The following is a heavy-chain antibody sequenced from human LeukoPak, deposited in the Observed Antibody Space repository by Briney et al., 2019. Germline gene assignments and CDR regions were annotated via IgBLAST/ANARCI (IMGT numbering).Heavy chain of an antibody. V-gene: IGHV4-38-2*02. CDR3: ARGLGAPGGFDY. CDR1: GYSISSGYY. J-gene: IGHJ4*02. D-gene: IGHD1-26*01. CDR2: SGST. Sequence: SETLSLTCTVSGYSISSGYYWGWIRQPPGKGLEWIGSGSTYYNPSLKSRVTISVDTSKNQFSLKLSSVTAADTAVYFCARGLGAPGGFDYWGQGTLVTVSS.